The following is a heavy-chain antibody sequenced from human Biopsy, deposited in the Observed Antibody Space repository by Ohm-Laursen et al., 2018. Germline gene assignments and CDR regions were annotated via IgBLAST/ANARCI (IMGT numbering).Heavy chain of an antibody. CDR2: IIPTFDTP. J-gene: IGHJ5*02. CDR1: GGTFSSYV. Sequence: SVKVSCKASGGTFSSYVIRWVRQAPGQGLEWMGRIIPTFDTPTYAPDFQGRVTFTADKSTGTAHLDLSRLRSEDTAIYYCAGGAAKGNPYDHWGQGPLVTVSS. CDR3: AGGAAKGNPYDH. V-gene: IGHV1-69*06. D-gene: IGHD3-10*01.